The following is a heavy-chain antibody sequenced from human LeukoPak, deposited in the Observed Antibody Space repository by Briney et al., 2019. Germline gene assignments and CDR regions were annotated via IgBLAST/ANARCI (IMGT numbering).Heavy chain of an antibody. V-gene: IGHV4-31*03. Sequence: PSQTLSLTCTVSGGSISSGGYYWSWIRQHPGKGLEWIGYIYYSGSTYYNPSLKSRVTISVDTSKNQFYLKLSSVTAADTAVYYCATFGYSSSSRFDYWGQGTLVTVSS. D-gene: IGHD6-6*01. CDR2: IYYSGST. CDR3: ATFGYSSSSRFDY. J-gene: IGHJ4*02. CDR1: GGSISSGGYY.